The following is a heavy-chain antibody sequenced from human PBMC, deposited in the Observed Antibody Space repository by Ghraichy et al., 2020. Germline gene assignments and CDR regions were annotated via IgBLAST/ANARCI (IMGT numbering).Heavy chain of an antibody. J-gene: IGHJ4*02. CDR3: ARAYYDFWSGYFDY. CDR1: GGSISSYY. CDR2: IYTSGST. V-gene: IGHV4-4*09. D-gene: IGHD3-3*01. Sequence: SETLSLTCTVSGGSISSYYWSWIRQPPGKGLEWIGYIYTSGSTNYNPSLKSRVTISVDTSKNQFSLKLSSVTAADTAVYYCARAYYDFWSGYFDYWGQGTLVTVSS.